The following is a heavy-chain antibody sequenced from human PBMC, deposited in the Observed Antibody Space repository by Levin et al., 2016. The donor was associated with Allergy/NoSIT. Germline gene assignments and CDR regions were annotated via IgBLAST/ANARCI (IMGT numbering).Heavy chain of an antibody. CDR3: ARGRPRLGDY. D-gene: IGHD3-22*01. J-gene: IGHJ4*02. CDR2: TNVNSGGT. Sequence: ASVKVSCKASGYTFTGYYIHWVRQAPGQGLEWMGWTNVNSGGTNYAQKFQGRVSMTRDTSISTVYMELSRLRSDDTAIYYCARGRPRLGDYWGQGTLVTVSS. CDR1: GYTFTGYY. V-gene: IGHV1-2*02.